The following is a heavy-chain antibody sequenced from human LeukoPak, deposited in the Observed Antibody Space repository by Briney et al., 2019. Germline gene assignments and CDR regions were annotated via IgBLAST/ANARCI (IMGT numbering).Heavy chain of an antibody. J-gene: IGHJ5*02. Sequence: GESLKISCKGSGYSINNYWIGWVRQMPGKGLEWMGIIYPADSDIRYSPSFQGQVTISADKSISTAYLQWSSLKASDTAMYYCARQEYCSGGSCYTRFDPWGQGTLVTVSS. V-gene: IGHV5-51*01. CDR3: ARQEYCSGGSCYTRFDP. CDR2: IYPADSDI. CDR1: GYSINNYW. D-gene: IGHD2-15*01.